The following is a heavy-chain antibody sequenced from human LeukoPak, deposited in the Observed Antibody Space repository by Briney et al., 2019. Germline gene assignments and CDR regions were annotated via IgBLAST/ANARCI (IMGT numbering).Heavy chain of an antibody. D-gene: IGHD5-18*01. V-gene: IGHV3-23*01. CDR3: AKDGRWIQLLFDY. CDR1: GFTVSSYA. CDR2: ISGGGGST. J-gene: IGHJ4*02. Sequence: GGSLRLSCAASGFTVSSYAMSWARQAPGKGLEWVSGISGGGGSTYYADSVKGRFTISRDNSKNTLYLQVDSLRAEDTAVYYCAKDGRWIQLLFDYWGQGTLVTVSS.